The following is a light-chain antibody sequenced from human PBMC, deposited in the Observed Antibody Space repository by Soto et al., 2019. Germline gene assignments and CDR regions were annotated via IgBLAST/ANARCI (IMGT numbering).Light chain of an antibody. CDR2: DVT. CDR1: SGDIGSYDY. V-gene: IGLV2-11*01. Sequence: QSALTQPASVSGSPGQSITISCTGTSGDIGSYDYVSWYQQRPGKAPKLLIYDVTKRPSGVPDRFSGSKSGNTASLTISGLQAEDEADFYCCSYGGSFPYVFGTGTKVTVL. CDR3: CSYGGSFPYV. J-gene: IGLJ1*01.